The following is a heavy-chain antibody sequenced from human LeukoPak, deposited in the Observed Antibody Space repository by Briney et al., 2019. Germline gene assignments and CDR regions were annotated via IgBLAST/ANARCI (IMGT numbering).Heavy chain of an antibody. J-gene: IGHJ3*02. CDR1: GGSISSYY. CDR2: IYYSGST. CDR3: ARDGDPVYYDILTGYYIGAFDI. Sequence: SETLSLTCTVSGGSISSYYWSWTRQPPGKGLEWIGYIYYSGSTNYNPSLKSRVTISVDTSKNQFPLKLSSVTAADTAVYYCARDGDPVYYDILTGYYIGAFDIWGQGTMVTVSS. V-gene: IGHV4-59*01. D-gene: IGHD3-9*01.